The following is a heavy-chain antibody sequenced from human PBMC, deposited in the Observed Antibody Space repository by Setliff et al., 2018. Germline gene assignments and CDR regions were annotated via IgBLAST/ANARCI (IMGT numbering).Heavy chain of an antibody. CDR2: INHRGST. V-gene: IGHV4-34*01. J-gene: IGHJ4*02. Sequence: SETLSLTCAAYGGTFSDYYWTWIRQPPGKGLEWIGEINHRGSTNYNPSLKSRATISIDTSKDQFSLKLISMSAADTAVYFCARGRNIAARLLVSWGQGALVTVSS. CDR3: ARGRNIAARLLVS. CDR1: GGTFSDYY. D-gene: IGHD6-6*01.